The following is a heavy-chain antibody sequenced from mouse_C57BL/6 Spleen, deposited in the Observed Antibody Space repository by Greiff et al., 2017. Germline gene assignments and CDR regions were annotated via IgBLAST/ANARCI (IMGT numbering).Heavy chain of an antibody. J-gene: IGHJ4*01. Sequence: QVQLQQSGAELVKPGASVKLSCKASGYTFTSYWMHWVKQRPGQGLEWIGMIHPNSGSTNYNEKFKSKATLTVDKSSSTAYMQLSSLTSEDSAVYYCAREGALGDYYAMDYWGQGTSVTVSS. V-gene: IGHV1-64*01. CDR1: GYTFTSYW. D-gene: IGHD3-3*01. CDR2: IHPNSGST. CDR3: AREGALGDYYAMDY.